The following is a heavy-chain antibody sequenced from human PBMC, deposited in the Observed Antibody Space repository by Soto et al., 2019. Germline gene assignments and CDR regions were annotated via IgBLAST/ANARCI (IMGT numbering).Heavy chain of an antibody. Sequence: EVHLLESGGGFLQPGGSLRLSCAASGFGFSIFALNWVRQAPGKGREWVSTISSGGGTTLYADSVKGRFTISRDNSKNTVSLQMNSLRAEDTAVYYCVRGYSYVWGQGTLVTVSS. V-gene: IGHV3-23*01. CDR2: ISSGGGTT. CDR1: GFGFSIFA. CDR3: VRGYSYV. D-gene: IGHD5-18*01. J-gene: IGHJ4*02.